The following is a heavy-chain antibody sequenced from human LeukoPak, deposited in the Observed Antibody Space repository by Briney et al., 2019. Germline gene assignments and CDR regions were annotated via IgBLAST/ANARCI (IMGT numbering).Heavy chain of an antibody. J-gene: IGHJ4*02. CDR3: ARDGTGGSGWYF. CDR1: GFTFSGYY. V-gene: IGHV3-11*01. CDR2: ISSSGSTI. D-gene: IGHD6-19*01. Sequence: WESLRLSCAVSGFTFSGYYMSWIRQAPGKGLEWVSYISSSGSTIYYADSVKGRFTISRDNAKNSLYLQMNSLRAEDTAVYYCARDGTGGSGWYFGGQGTLVTVSS.